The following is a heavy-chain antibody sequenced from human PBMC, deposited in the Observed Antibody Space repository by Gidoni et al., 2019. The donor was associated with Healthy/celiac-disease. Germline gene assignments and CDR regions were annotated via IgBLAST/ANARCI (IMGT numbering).Heavy chain of an antibody. CDR1: GFTFSCYA. J-gene: IGHJ4*02. Sequence: EVQLVESGGGLVQPGGSPRLSCSASGFTFSCYAMHWVRPAPGKGQAYVSAISSNGGSTYYADSVKGRFTISRDNSKNTLYLQMGSLRAEDTAVYYCMKEDRGGWELLTFFDYWGQGTLVTVSS. V-gene: IGHV3-64D*06. D-gene: IGHD1-26*01. CDR3: MKEDRGGWELLTFFDY. CDR2: ISSNGGST.